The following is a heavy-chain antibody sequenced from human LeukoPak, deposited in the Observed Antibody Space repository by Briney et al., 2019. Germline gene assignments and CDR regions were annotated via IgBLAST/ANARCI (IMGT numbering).Heavy chain of an antibody. D-gene: IGHD3-10*01. V-gene: IGHV4-34*01. Sequence: SDTLSLTCAVYGGSFSGYYWSWIRQPPGKGLEWIGEINHSGSTNYNPSLKSRVTISVDTSKNQFSLKLSSVTAADTAVYYCARGRSYYGSGSYYTPTPFDYWGQGTLVTVSS. CDR1: GGSFSGYY. J-gene: IGHJ4*02. CDR2: INHSGST. CDR3: ARGRSYYGSGSYYTPTPFDY.